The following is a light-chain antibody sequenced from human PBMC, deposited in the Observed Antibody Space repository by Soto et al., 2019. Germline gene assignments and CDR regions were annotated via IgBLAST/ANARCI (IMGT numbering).Light chain of an antibody. V-gene: IGKV3-20*01. CDR1: QSVSSSY. CDR2: GAS. CDR3: QQYGSSPSMYT. J-gene: IGKJ2*01. Sequence: EIVLTQSPGTLSLSPGERATLSCRASQSVSSSYLAWYQQKPGQAPRLLIYGASSRATGIPDRFSGSGSGTAFTLSISRLEPEDFAVYYCQQYGSSPSMYTFGQGTKLEIK.